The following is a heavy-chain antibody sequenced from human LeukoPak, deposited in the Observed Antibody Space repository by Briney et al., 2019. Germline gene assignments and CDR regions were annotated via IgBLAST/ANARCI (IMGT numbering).Heavy chain of an antibody. CDR1: GYTFTSYY. CDR3: ARVARRYYFQH. D-gene: IGHD1-14*01. Sequence: ASVKVSCKASGYTFTSYYMHWVRQAPGQGLEWMGIINPSGGSTSYAQKFQGGVTMTRDTSTSTVYMELSSLRSEDTAVYYCARVARRYYFQHWGQGTLVTDSS. J-gene: IGHJ1*01. CDR2: INPSGGST. V-gene: IGHV1-46*01.